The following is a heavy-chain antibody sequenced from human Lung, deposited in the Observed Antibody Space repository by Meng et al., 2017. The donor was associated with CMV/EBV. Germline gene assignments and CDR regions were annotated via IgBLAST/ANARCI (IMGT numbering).Heavy chain of an antibody. CDR3: ATDCSKSPSYYYGMDV. D-gene: IGHD2-15*01. CDR1: GFNFRSYV. J-gene: IGHJ6*02. Sequence: SRASSGFNFRSYVMHWVRQAPARGLGWVSVVSYDGSNQYYADSVNGRFTISRDNSRNTLYLQMNSLRVEDTAVYFCATDCSKSPSYYYGMDVLGQGXTVTVSS. CDR2: VSYDGSNQ. V-gene: IGHV3-30*04.